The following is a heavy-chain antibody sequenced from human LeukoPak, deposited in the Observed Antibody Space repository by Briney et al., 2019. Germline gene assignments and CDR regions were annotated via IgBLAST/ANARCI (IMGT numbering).Heavy chain of an antibody. Sequence: GGSLRLSCAASGFTFSSYSMNWARQAPGKGLEWVSSISSSSSYIYDADSVKGRFTISRDNAKNSLYLQMNSLRAEDTAVYYCARLSQLPEKEWGQGTLVTVSS. CDR3: ARLSQLPEKE. D-gene: IGHD2-2*01. V-gene: IGHV3-21*01. CDR2: ISSSSSYI. J-gene: IGHJ4*02. CDR1: GFTFSSYS.